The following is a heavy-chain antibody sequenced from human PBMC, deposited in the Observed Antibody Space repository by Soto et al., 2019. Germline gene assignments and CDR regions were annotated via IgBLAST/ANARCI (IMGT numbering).Heavy chain of an antibody. V-gene: IGHV4-59*01. CDR2: IYYSGST. D-gene: IGHD5-12*01. Sequence: PSETLSLTCTVSGGSISSYYWSWIRQPPGKGLEWIGYIYYSGSTNYNPSLKSRVTISVDTSKNQFSLKLSSVTAADTAVYYCARGLGGYSGYDLLIWGQGTLVTVSS. J-gene: IGHJ4*02. CDR1: GGSISSYY. CDR3: ARGLGGYSGYDLLI.